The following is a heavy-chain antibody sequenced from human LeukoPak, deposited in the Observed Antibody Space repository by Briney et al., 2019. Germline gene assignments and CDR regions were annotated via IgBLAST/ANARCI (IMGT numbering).Heavy chain of an antibody. CDR2: INDNGAGT. J-gene: IGHJ6*03. V-gene: IGHV3-23*01. D-gene: IGHD1-26*01. CDR1: GFTFSSHA. CDR3: AKGLRTGVGPYLGYHYYMDV. Sequence: GGSLRLSCAAAGFTFSSHAMSWVRQAPGKGRKGVSTINDNGAGTYYADSVKGRSTISRDNSYNTVSLQMKSLRDEDTGVYYCAKGLRTGVGPYLGYHYYMDVWGKGATVPVSS.